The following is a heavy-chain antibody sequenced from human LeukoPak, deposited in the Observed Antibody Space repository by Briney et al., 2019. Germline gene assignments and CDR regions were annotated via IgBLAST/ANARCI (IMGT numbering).Heavy chain of an antibody. CDR3: VREAAVGYYFDS. J-gene: IGHJ4*02. D-gene: IGHD1-26*01. V-gene: IGHV4-59*01. Sequence: SETLSLTCTVSGGSISSYYWSWIRQPPGKGLEWIGYIYYSGSTNYNPSLKSRVTISVDTSKNQFSLKLSSVTAADTAVYYCVREAAVGYYFDSWGQGTLVTVSS. CDR1: GGSISSYY. CDR2: IYYSGST.